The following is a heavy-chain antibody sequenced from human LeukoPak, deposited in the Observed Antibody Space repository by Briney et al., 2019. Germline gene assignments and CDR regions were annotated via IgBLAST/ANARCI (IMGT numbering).Heavy chain of an antibody. CDR2: IYYGGST. CDR1: GGSISNSY. D-gene: IGHD2-21*01. CDR3: ARRTVYCGGDCPNSYFDY. J-gene: IGHJ4*02. V-gene: IGHV4-59*12. Sequence: PSETLSLTCTVSGGSISNSYWSWIRQPPGKGLEWIGYIYYGGSTNYNPSLKSRVTISVDTSKNQFSLKLSSVTAADTAVYYCARRTVYCGGDCPNSYFDYWGQGTLVTVSS.